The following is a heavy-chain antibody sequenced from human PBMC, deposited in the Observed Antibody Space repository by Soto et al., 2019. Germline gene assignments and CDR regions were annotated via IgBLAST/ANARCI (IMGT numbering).Heavy chain of an antibody. J-gene: IGHJ6*03. Sequence: PGGSLRLSCAASGFTFSDYYMSWIRQASGKGLEWVSYISSSGSTIYYADSVKGRFTISRDNAKNSLYLQMNSLRAEDTAVYYCASSTSSYYYMDVWGKGTTVTVSS. CDR1: GFTFSDYY. D-gene: IGHD1-26*01. V-gene: IGHV3-11*01. CDR3: ASSTSSYYYMDV. CDR2: ISSSGSTI.